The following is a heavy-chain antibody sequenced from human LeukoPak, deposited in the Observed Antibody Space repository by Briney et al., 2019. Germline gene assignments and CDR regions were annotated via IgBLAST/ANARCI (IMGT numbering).Heavy chain of an antibody. CDR2: ISYDGSNK. CDR1: GFTFSSYA. V-gene: IGHV3-30*04. Sequence: GGSLRLSCAASGFTFSSYAMHWVRQAPGKGLEWVAVISYDGSNKYYADFVKGRFTISRDNSKNTLYLQMNSLRAEDTAVYYCARDSSLWFVGGDVDYWGQGTLVTVSS. CDR3: ARDSSLWFVGGDVDY. J-gene: IGHJ4*02. D-gene: IGHD3-10*01.